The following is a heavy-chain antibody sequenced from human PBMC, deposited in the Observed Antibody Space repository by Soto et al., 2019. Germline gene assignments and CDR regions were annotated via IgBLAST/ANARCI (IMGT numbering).Heavy chain of an antibody. J-gene: IGHJ5*02. CDR2: IYHSGGT. CDR1: GGSISSGGYS. D-gene: IGHD5-12*01. CDR3: ARTTNSGYDPFWFDP. V-gene: IGHV4-30-2*01. Sequence: SETLSLTYAASGGSISSGGYSWSWIRQPPGKGLEWIGYIYHSGGTYYNPSLKSRVTISVDRSKNQFSLKLSSVTAADTAVYYCARTTNSGYDPFWFDPWGQGTLVTVSS.